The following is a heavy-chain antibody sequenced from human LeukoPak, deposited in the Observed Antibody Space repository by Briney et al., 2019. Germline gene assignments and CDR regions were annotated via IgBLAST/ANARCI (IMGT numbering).Heavy chain of an antibody. V-gene: IGHV3-23*01. CDR1: GFTFSSYA. CDR3: AKHRVSSWYSFVDY. CDR2: ISGSGGST. Sequence: GSLRLSCAASGFTFSSYAMSWVRQAPGKGLEWVSAISGSGGSTYYADSVKGRLTISRDNSKNTLYLQMNSLRAEDTAVYYCAKHRVSSWYSFVDYWGQGTLVTVSS. J-gene: IGHJ4*02. D-gene: IGHD6-13*01.